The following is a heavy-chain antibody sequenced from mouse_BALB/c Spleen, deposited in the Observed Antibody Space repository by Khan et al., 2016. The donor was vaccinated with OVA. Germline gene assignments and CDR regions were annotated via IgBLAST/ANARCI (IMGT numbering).Heavy chain of an antibody. J-gene: IGHJ3*01. D-gene: IGHD2-1*01. Sequence: EVELVESGGGLVKPGGSLKLSCAASGFTFSAYYMYWVRQSPEKRLEWVATISDGASYTYYPDRVKGRFTLSRDDAKNNLYLQMSRLKPEDTAMYYCARGYYGNPFAYWGQGTLVTVSA. CDR2: ISDGASYT. CDR3: ARGYYGNPFAY. V-gene: IGHV5-4*02. CDR1: GFTFSAYY.